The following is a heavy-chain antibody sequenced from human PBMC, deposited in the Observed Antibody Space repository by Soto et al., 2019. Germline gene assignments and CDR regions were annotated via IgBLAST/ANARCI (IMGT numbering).Heavy chain of an antibody. CDR3: AKAPTDSDFWSQWFDP. Sequence: PVGSLRLSCAASGFTFSSYAMSWFRQAPVNGLEWVSAISGSGGSTYYADSVKGRFTISRDNSKNTLYLQMNSLRAEDTAVYYCAKAPTDSDFWSQWFDPWGQGPLVTVSS. J-gene: IGHJ5*02. D-gene: IGHD3-3*01. CDR2: ISGSGGST. CDR1: GFTFSSYA. V-gene: IGHV3-23*01.